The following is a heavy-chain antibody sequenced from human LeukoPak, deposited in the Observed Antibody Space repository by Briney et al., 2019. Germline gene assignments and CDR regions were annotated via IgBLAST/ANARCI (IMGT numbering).Heavy chain of an antibody. CDR3: AKDISPALDWFSAFDI. J-gene: IGHJ3*02. CDR1: GFNFDNYG. CDR2: ICWNSGSI. V-gene: IGHV3-9*03. Sequence: GRSLRLSCAASGFNFDNYGMHWVRQAPGKGVEGVSGICWNSGSIGYADSVKGRFTISRDNAKNSLYLQMNSLRAEDMALYYCAKDISPALDWFSAFDIWGQGTMVTVSS. D-gene: IGHD3/OR15-3a*01.